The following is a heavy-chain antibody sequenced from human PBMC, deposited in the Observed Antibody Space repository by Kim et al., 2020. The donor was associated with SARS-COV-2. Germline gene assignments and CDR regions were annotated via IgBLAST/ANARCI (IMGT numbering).Heavy chain of an antibody. J-gene: IGHJ2*01. CDR3: ARGKYYYDGSGNPRFWYF. D-gene: IGHD3-22*01. V-gene: IGHV4-59*01. CDR1: GGSISYYY. Sequence: SETLSLTRTVSGGSISYYYWTWIRQPPGKGLEWIGYVFDSGSTNYNPSLKSRVTISLGTSKKQFSLQLTSVTAADTAVYYCARGKYYYDGSGNPRFWYF. CDR2: VFDSGST.